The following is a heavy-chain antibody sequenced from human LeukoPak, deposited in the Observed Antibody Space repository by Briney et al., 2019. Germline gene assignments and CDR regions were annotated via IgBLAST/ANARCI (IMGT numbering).Heavy chain of an antibody. V-gene: IGHV4-39*01. J-gene: IGHJ4*02. CDR2: IYHSGST. Sequence: SETLSLTCTVSGDSISSSTYYWGWIRQPPGKGLEWIGNIYHSGSTYYNPSLKSRVTMSVDTSKNQFSLKLSSVTAGDTAVYYCARRCGSTSCFRYWGQGTQVSVAS. CDR1: GDSISSSTYY. D-gene: IGHD2-2*01. CDR3: ARRCGSTSCFRY.